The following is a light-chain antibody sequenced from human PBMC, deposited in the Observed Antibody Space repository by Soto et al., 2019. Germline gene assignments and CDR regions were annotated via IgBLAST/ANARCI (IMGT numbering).Light chain of an antibody. Sequence: DIVMTQSPLTLSVSPGESATLSCRASERVSTNLAWYQQTPGQAPRLLIYSASRRPTDIPVRFSGSGSGAELTLTISSLQSEDFAIYYCQQYNNLPPTFGQGTKVDIK. CDR2: SAS. J-gene: IGKJ1*01. CDR3: QQYNNLPPT. CDR1: ERVSTN. V-gene: IGKV3-15*01.